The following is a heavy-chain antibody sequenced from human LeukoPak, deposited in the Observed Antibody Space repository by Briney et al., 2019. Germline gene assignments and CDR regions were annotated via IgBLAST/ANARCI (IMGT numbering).Heavy chain of an antibody. CDR1: GGSIGSYH. CDR2: VFNNGGT. CDR3: VASYGGYVLDY. D-gene: IGHD5-12*01. V-gene: IGHV4-59*01. J-gene: IGHJ4*02. Sequence: SETLSLTCSVSGGSIGSYHWNWIRQPSGKGLEWIGIVFNNGGTKHNPSLKSRVAISVDTSKNQFALKLSSVTAADTAVYYCVASYGGYVLDYWGQGALVIVSS.